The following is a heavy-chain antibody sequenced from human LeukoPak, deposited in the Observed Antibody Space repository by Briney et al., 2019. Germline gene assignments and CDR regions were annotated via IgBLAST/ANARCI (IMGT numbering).Heavy chain of an antibody. CDR2: IYTSGST. Sequence: PSETLSLTCTVSAGSINCGSYHWSWIRQPAGKGLEWIGRIYTSGSTKYNPSLKSRVTISVDTSKNQFSLKLSSVTAADTAVYYCARHTYSSGWPDAFDIWGQGTMVTVSS. J-gene: IGHJ3*02. D-gene: IGHD6-19*01. CDR3: ARHTYSSGWPDAFDI. V-gene: IGHV4-61*02. CDR1: AGSINCGSYH.